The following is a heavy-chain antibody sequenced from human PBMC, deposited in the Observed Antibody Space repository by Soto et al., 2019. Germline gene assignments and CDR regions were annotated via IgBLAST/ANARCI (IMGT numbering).Heavy chain of an antibody. V-gene: IGHV4-59*08. J-gene: IGHJ4*02. CDR1: GGSISSYY. CDR3: AGTVRGAMVVQ. Sequence: PSETLSLTCTVSGGSISSYYWSWIRQPPGKGLEWIGYIYYSGSTNYNPSLKSRVTISVDTSKNQFSLKLSSVTAADTAVYYCAGTVRGAMVVQWGQGTLVTVSS. CDR2: IYYSGST. D-gene: IGHD3-10*01.